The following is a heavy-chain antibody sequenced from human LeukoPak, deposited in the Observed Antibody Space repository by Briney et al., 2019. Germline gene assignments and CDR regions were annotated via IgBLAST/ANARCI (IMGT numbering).Heavy chain of an antibody. V-gene: IGHV3-53*01. J-gene: IGHJ4*02. CDR1: GFTVSSNY. D-gene: IGHD3-22*01. Sequence: GGSLRLSCAASGFTVSSNYMSWVRQTPGKGLEWVSVIYSGGSTYYADSVKGRFTISRDNSKNTLYLQMNSLRAEDTAVYYCASGYYYDSSGYYAHYWGQGTLGTVSS. CDR3: ASGYYYDSSGYYAHY. CDR2: IYSGGST.